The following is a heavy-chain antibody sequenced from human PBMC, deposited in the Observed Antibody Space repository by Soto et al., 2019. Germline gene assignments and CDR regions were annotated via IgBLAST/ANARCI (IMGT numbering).Heavy chain of an antibody. V-gene: IGHV3-23*01. J-gene: IGHJ4*02. Sequence: GGSLRLSCAASGFTFSSYAMDWVRQAPGKGLEWVSSISASAGTTYHADSVKGRFTISRDSSKNTLYLQMNSLRAEDTALYYCAKLNSPSQYGLNYLDRWGQGTLVTASS. CDR2: ISASAGTT. D-gene: IGHD1-26*01. CDR1: GFTFSSYA. CDR3: AKLNSPSQYGLNYLDR.